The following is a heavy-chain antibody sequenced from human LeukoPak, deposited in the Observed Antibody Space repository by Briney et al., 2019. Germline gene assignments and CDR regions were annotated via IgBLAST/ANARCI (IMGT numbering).Heavy chain of an antibody. CDR1: GFTFNRFY. D-gene: IGHD6-13*01. CDR2: ISSNGATT. Sequence: GGSLRLSCSASGFTFNRFYLHWVRQAPGKGLEFVSHISSNGATTYYADSVKGRFTISRDNSKNTLYLQMNSPRAEDTAVYYCAREPGIAAAGNNYWGQGTLVTVSS. CDR3: AREPGIAAAGNNY. J-gene: IGHJ4*02. V-gene: IGHV3-64*04.